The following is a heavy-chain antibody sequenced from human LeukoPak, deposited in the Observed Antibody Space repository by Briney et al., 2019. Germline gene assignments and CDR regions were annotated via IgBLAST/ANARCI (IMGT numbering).Heavy chain of an antibody. J-gene: IGHJ4*02. CDR2: ISGSGNST. V-gene: IGHV3-23*01. CDR3: AKVLIGTLDY. Sequence: PGGSLRLSCAASGFTFSSYAMTWVRQAPGKGLEWVSDISGSGNSTYYTDSVKGRFTISRDNSKNTLYLQTNSLRAEDTAVYYCAKVLIGTLDYWGQGTLVTVSS. CDR1: GFTFSSYA. D-gene: IGHD1-7*01.